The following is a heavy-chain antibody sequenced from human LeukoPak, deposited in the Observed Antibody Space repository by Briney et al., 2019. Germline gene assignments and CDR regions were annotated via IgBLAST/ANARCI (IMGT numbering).Heavy chain of an antibody. D-gene: IGHD3-3*01. V-gene: IGHV3-48*04. CDR3: AREGSYYDFWSAKRMYYYYYMDV. J-gene: IGHJ6*03. Sequence: QAGGSLRLSCAASGFTFSAYTMNWVRQTPGKGLEWLSLISSSGSVISSDSVKGRFTISRDNAKNSLYLQMNSLRAEDTAVYYCAREGSYYDFWSAKRMYYYYYMDVWGKGTTVTVS. CDR2: ISSSGSVI. CDR1: GFTFSAYT.